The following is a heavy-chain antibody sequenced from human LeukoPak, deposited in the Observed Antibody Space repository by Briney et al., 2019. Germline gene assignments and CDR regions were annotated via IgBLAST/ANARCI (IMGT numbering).Heavy chain of an antibody. D-gene: IGHD3-10*01. J-gene: IGHJ4*02. CDR1: GFTFSSYW. CDR3: YGESYLFDY. CDR2: IKQDGSEK. Sequence: GGSLGLSCAASGFTFSSYWMSWVRQAPGRGLEWVANIKQDGSEKYHVDSVKGRFTISRDNAKNSLHLQMNSLRAEDTAVYYCYGESYLFDYWGQGTLVTVSS. V-gene: IGHV3-7*01.